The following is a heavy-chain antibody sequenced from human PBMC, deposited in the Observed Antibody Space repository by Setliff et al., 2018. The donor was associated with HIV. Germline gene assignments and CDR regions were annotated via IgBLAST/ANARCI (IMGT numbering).Heavy chain of an antibody. V-gene: IGHV1-3*01. CDR3: ASAVIATVTTGYDL. CDR1: GYTLTDYT. J-gene: IGHJ4*02. CDR2: INAGNGDT. D-gene: IGHD4-17*01. Sequence: VASVKVSCKASGYTLTDYTMHWVRQAPGHRLEWMALINAGNGDTKYLQKFQGRGTITRDTSASTIYLDLRSLRYEDTGVYFCASAVIATVTTGYDLWGQGTPVTVSS.